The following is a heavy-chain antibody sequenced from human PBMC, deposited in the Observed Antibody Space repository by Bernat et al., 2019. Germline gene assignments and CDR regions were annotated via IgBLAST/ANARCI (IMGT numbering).Heavy chain of an antibody. CDR3: ARGTSTSAPYMDV. CDR1: GFTFSDYY. CDR2: ISSSSSYT. Sequence: QVQLVESGGGLVKPGGSLRLSCAASGFTFSDYYMSWIRQAPGKGLDWVSYISSSSSYTNYEDSVKGRVTITRDNAKNSLYLKMNSLRAEDTAGYYCARGTSTSAPYMDVWGKGTTVTVSS. J-gene: IGHJ6*03. V-gene: IGHV3-11*05.